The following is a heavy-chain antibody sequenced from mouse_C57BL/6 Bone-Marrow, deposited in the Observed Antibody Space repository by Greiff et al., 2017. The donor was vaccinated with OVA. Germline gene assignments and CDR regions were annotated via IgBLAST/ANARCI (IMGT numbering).Heavy chain of an antibody. CDR3: ARYYYGSSDFDY. Sequence: QVQLQQSGAELARPGASVKLSCKASGYTFTSYGISWVKQRTGQGLEWIGEIYPRSGNTYYNEKFKGKATLTADKSSSTAYMELRSLTSEDSAVYFCARYYYGSSDFDYWGQGTTLTVSS. J-gene: IGHJ2*01. V-gene: IGHV1-81*01. CDR2: IYPRSGNT. D-gene: IGHD1-1*01. CDR1: GYTFTSYG.